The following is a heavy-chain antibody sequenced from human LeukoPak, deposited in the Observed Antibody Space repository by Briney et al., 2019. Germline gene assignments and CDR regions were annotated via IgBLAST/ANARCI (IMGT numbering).Heavy chain of an antibody. CDR2: ISGSGGST. CDR1: GFTFSSYG. CDR3: AKDTYYYDSSGYRYDY. Sequence: PGGSLRLSCAASGFTFSSYGMSWVRQAPGKGLEWVSAISGSGGSTYYADSVKGRFTISRDNSKNTLYLQMNSLRAEDTAVYYCAKDTYYYDSSGYRYDYWGQGTLVTVSS. D-gene: IGHD3-22*01. J-gene: IGHJ4*02. V-gene: IGHV3-23*01.